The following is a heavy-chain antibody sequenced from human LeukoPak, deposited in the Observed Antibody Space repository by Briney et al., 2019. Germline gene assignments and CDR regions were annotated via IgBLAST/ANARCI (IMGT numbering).Heavy chain of an antibody. J-gene: IGHJ4*02. CDR3: TTTNRDYYGSGSYYRGYYFDY. V-gene: IGHV3-15*01. D-gene: IGHD3-10*01. CDR1: GFTFSNAW. Sequence: GGSLRLSCAASGFTFSNAWMSWVRQAPGKGLEWVGRIKSKTDGGTTDYAAPVKGRFTISRDDSKNTLYLQMNSLKTEDTAVYYSTTTNRDYYGSGSYYRGYYFDYWGQGTLVTVSS. CDR2: IKSKTDGGTT.